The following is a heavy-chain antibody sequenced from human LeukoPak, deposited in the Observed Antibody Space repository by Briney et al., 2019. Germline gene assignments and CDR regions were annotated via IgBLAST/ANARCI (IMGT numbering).Heavy chain of an antibody. CDR1: GYSISSGYY. D-gene: IGHD6-13*01. J-gene: IGHJ5*02. Sequence: SETLSLTCAVSGYSISSGYYWGWIRQPPGKGLEWIGSIYHSGSTYYHPSLKSRVTISVDTSKNQFSLKLSSVTAADTAVYYCARSPPGIAAAGTLGSFDPWGQGTLVTVSS. CDR2: IYHSGST. CDR3: ARSPPGIAAAGTLGSFDP. V-gene: IGHV4-38-2*01.